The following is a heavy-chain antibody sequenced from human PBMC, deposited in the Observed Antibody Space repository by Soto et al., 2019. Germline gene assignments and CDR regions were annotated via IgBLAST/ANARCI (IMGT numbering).Heavy chain of an antibody. D-gene: IGHD2-15*01. CDR1: GGTFSSYT. CDR3: ARMKCSGGSCDWYFDL. V-gene: IGHV1-69*02. Sequence: QVQLVQSGAEVKKPGSSVKVSCKASGGTFSSYTISWVRQAPGQGLEWMGRIIPILGIANYAQKFQGRVTITADKSTSTAYMVLSSLRSEDTAVYYCARMKCSGGSCDWYFDLWGRGTLVTVSS. J-gene: IGHJ2*01. CDR2: IIPILGIA.